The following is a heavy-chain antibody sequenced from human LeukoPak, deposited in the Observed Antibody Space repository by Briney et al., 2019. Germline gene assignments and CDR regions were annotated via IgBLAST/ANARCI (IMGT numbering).Heavy chain of an antibody. Sequence: GGSLRLSCAASGFTFSSYGMHWVRQAPGKGLEWVAVIWYDGSNKYYADSVKGRFTISRDNSKNTLYLKMNSLRAEDTAVYYCAKDSLGYCTNGVCYAVDYWGQGTLVTVSS. CDR3: AKDSLGYCTNGVCYAVDY. V-gene: IGHV3-33*06. D-gene: IGHD2-8*01. CDR1: GFTFSSYG. CDR2: IWYDGSNK. J-gene: IGHJ4*02.